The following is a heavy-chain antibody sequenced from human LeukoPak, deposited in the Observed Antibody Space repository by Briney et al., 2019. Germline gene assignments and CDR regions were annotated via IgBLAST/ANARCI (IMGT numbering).Heavy chain of an antibody. V-gene: IGHV3-7*01. J-gene: IGHJ4*02. D-gene: IGHD6-13*01. CDR1: GFTFSSYW. CDR2: IKQDGNEN. CDR3: ARGGYFFDY. Sequence: GGSLRLSCAASGFTFSSYWMSWVRQAPGKGLEWVANIKQDGNENYFVDSVKGRVTISRDNAKNSLYLQMNSLRAEDTAVYYCARGGYFFDYWGQGTPVTVSS.